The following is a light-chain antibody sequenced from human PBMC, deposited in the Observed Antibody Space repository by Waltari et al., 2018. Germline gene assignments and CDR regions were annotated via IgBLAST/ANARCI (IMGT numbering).Light chain of an antibody. Sequence: ESVLTQSPATLSLSPGETVTISCRASRSVSANFLAWYQQKPGQAPRLLIHDAFRRATGVPDRFSGSGSETDFTLNINRLEPDDFAVYFCQQYGSSVSFGGGTKLEIK. CDR2: DAF. J-gene: IGKJ4*01. CDR3: QQYGSSVS. V-gene: IGKV3-20*01. CDR1: RSVSANF.